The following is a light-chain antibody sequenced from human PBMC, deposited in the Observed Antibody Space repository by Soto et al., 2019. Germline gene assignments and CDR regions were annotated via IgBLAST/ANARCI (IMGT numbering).Light chain of an antibody. CDR1: SGHSSNA. CDR2: LNSDGSH. V-gene: IGLV4-69*01. CDR3: QTWGTGIHYV. Sequence: QLVLTQSPSASASLGASVKLTCTLSSGHSSNAIAWHQQQPEKGPRYLMKLNSDGSHSKGDGIPDRFSGSSSGAERYLTISSLQSEDEADYYCQTWGTGIHYVFGTGTKVTVL. J-gene: IGLJ1*01.